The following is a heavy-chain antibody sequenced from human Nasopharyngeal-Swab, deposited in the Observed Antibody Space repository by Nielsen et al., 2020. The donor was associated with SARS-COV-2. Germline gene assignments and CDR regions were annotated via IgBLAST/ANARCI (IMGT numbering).Heavy chain of an antibody. V-gene: IGHV3-74*01. CDR3: AREWERPYYFDY. CDR2: INSDGSDT. Sequence: GGSLRLSCVGSGFTFNRYWLHWVRQVPGKGLQWVSRINSDGSDTRYAESVKGRFTASRDTPKSTLYLHLNSVRAEDTGVYFCAREWERPYYFDYWGQGVLVTVSS. D-gene: IGHD1-26*01. CDR1: GFTFNRYW. J-gene: IGHJ4*02.